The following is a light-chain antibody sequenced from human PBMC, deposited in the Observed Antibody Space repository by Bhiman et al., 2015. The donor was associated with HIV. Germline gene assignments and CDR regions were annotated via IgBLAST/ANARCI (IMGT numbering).Light chain of an antibody. Sequence: QSTLTQPASVSGSPGQSITISCTGTSSDVGDYSYVSWYQQHPGKAPKLIIYDVTERPSGVSTRFSGSKSGNTASLTISGLQAEDEADYYCSSYTSSNTYVFGTGTKVTVL. J-gene: IGLJ1*01. CDR1: SSDVGDYSY. CDR2: DVT. V-gene: IGLV2-14*03. CDR3: SSYTSSNTYV.